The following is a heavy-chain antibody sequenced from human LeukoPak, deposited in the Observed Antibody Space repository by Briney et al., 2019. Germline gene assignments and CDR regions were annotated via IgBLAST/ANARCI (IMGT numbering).Heavy chain of an antibody. V-gene: IGHV3-23*01. CDR1: GFTFSSYA. Sequence: GGSLRLSCAASGFTFSSYAMSWVRQAPGKGLEWVSTLSGSGGSTYYADSVKGRFTISRDNSKNTLYLQMNSLRAEDTAVYYCAQVLSTMIVVVKDAFDIWGQGTMVTVSS. CDR2: LSGSGGST. CDR3: AQVLSTMIVVVKDAFDI. J-gene: IGHJ3*02. D-gene: IGHD3-22*01.